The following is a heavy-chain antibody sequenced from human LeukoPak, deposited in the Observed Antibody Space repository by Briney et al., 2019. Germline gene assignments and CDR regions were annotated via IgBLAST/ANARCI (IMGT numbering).Heavy chain of an antibody. CDR2: IIPILGIA. Sequence: SVKVSCKASGGTFSSYAISWVRQAPGQGLEWMGRIIPILGIANYAQKFQGRVTITADKSTSTAYMELSSLRSEDTAVYYCARSMIVARAAFDIWGQGTMVTVSS. V-gene: IGHV1-69*04. CDR1: GGTFSSYA. J-gene: IGHJ3*02. D-gene: IGHD3-22*01. CDR3: ARSMIVARAAFDI.